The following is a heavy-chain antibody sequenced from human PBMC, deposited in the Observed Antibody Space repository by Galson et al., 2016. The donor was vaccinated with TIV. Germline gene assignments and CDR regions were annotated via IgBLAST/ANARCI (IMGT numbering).Heavy chain of an antibody. D-gene: IGHD3-10*01. J-gene: IGHJ6*02. CDR2: VYYSGST. CDR1: GASISNGDYY. Sequence: TLSLTCSVFGASISNGDYYWTWIRQPPGKGPEWLGYVYYSGSTNYNPSLKSRVTLSVDRSTNQFSLNLTSVTAADTAVYSCARCRGDYYYGIDVWGQGTTVTVSS. CDR3: ARCRGDYYYGIDV. V-gene: IGHV4-30-4*08.